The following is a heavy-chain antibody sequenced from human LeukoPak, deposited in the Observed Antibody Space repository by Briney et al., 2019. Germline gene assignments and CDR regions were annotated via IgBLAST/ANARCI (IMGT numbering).Heavy chain of an antibody. D-gene: IGHD6-19*01. CDR1: GFTLSVDW. V-gene: IGHV3-74*01. J-gene: IGHJ5*02. Sequence: GGSLRLSCAASGFTLSVDWMHCVRQAPGKGLVWLSRINKDVSSTTYADSVKGRFTISRDNAQHNLYLQMNSLRAEDTAIYYCVRGIEVAGTFSWFDPWGQGTMVTVSS. CDR3: VRGIEVAGTFSWFDP. CDR2: INKDVSST.